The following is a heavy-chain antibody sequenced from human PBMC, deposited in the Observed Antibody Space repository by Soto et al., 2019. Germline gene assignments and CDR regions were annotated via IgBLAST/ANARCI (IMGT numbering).Heavy chain of an antibody. CDR1: GYTLTELS. CDR2: FDPEDGET. J-gene: IGHJ6*02. D-gene: IGHD3-16*01. Sequence: ASVKVSCKVSGYTLTELSMHWVRQAPGKGLEWMGGFDPEDGETIYAQKFQGRVTMTEDTSTDTAYMELSSLRSEDTAVYYCARNLPSGGAYYYYGMDVWGQGTTVTVSS. CDR3: ARNLPSGGAYYYYGMDV. V-gene: IGHV1-24*01.